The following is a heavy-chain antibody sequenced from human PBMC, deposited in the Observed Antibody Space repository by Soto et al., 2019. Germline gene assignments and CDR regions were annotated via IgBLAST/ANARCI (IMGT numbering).Heavy chain of an antibody. J-gene: IGHJ5*01. CDR3: AKQSSDSLNSFDS. V-gene: IGHV3-33*06. D-gene: IGHD2-21*02. CDR2: IWYDGDP. Sequence: PGGSLRLSCAASGFTFSSHGMHWVRQAPGKELEWVAVIWYDGDPHYSGSVKGRFIISRQNAKNSLYLQMNSLTVGETAVYYCAKQSSDSLNSFDSWGQGTLVTVSS. CDR1: GFTFSSHG.